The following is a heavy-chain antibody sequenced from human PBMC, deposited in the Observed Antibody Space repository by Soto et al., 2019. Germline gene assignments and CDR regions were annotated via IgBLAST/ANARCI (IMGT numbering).Heavy chain of an antibody. J-gene: IGHJ4*02. CDR1: GGTFSSYA. D-gene: IGHD6-13*01. CDR3: KAAADKRNFDY. CDR2: IIPIFGTA. V-gene: IGHV1-69*13. Sequence: ASVKVSCKASGGTFSSYAISWVRQAPGQGLEWMGGIIPIFGTANYAQKFQGRVTITADESTSTVYMELSSLRSEDTAVYYCKAAADKRNFDYWGQGTLVTVSS.